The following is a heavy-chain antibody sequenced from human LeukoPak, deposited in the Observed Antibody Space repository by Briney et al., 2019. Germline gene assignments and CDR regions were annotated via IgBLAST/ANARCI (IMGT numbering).Heavy chain of an antibody. V-gene: IGHV3-48*03. J-gene: IGHJ4*02. Sequence: PGGSLRLSCAASGFTFINYDFVWVRQAPGKGLEWVSYISTSGRHTQYSDSVRGRFTISRDNGGNTLFLQMSSLRADDTAVYYCARHGLGLHYWGQGTLVTVSS. CDR1: GFTFINYD. D-gene: IGHD3-16*01. CDR2: ISTSGRHT. CDR3: ARHGLGLHY.